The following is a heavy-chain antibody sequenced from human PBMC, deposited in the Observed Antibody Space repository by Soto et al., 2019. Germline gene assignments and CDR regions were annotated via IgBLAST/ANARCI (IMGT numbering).Heavy chain of an antibody. CDR3: ARDSLSGYYFDY. Sequence: QLQLQESGSGLVKPSQTLSLTCVVSGDSISSGGYSWNWIRQPPGKGLEWIGHTYHSGGTLYNPSLDSRVTIPVDKSQTQFSLRLTSVTAAYTAVYYCARDSLSGYYFDYWGQGTLVTVSS. V-gene: IGHV4-30-2*01. J-gene: IGHJ4*02. D-gene: IGHD3-22*01. CDR1: GDSISSGGYS. CDR2: TYHSGGT.